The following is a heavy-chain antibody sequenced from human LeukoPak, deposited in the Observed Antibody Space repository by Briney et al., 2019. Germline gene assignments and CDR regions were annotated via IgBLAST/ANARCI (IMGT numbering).Heavy chain of an antibody. Sequence: GGSLRLSCAASGFTFRSYWMSWVRQAPGKGLEWVSYISSSGNTISYADSVKGRFTISRDNAKNSLYLQVISLRAEDTAVYYCARGPSIAARYDAFDIWGQGTMVTVSS. V-gene: IGHV3-48*04. CDR3: ARGPSIAARYDAFDI. J-gene: IGHJ3*02. D-gene: IGHD6-6*01. CDR2: ISSSGNTI. CDR1: GFTFRSYW.